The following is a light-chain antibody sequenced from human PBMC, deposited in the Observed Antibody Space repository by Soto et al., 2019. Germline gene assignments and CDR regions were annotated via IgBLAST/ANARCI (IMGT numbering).Light chain of an antibody. J-gene: IGLJ2*01. Sequence: QSALTQPASVSGSPGQSITISCTGTSSDFGGYNYVSWYQQHPGKAPKLLIYDVSSRPSGISYRFSGSKSGNTASLTISGLHADDAADYYCSSLTSSDTLIFGGGTKLTVL. V-gene: IGLV2-14*03. CDR2: DVS. CDR3: SSLTSSDTLI. CDR1: SSDFGGYNY.